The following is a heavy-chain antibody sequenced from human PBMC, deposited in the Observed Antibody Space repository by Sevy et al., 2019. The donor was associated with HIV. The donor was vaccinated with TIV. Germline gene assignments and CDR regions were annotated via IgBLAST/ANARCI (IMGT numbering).Heavy chain of an antibody. CDR3: ARGADVVVTASAFDI. J-gene: IGHJ3*02. CDR1: GYTFTSYD. CDR2: MNPNSGNT. D-gene: IGHD2-21*02. V-gene: IGHV1-8*01. Sequence: ASVKVSCKASGYTFTSYDINWVRQATGQGLEWMGWMNPNSGNTGYEQKFQGRVTMTRNTSISTAYMELSSLRSEDTAVYYCARGADVVVTASAFDIWGQGTMVTVSS.